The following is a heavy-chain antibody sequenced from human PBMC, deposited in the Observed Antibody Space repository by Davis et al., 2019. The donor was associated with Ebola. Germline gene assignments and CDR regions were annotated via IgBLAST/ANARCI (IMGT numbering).Heavy chain of an antibody. V-gene: IGHV4-38-2*02. CDR3: ARAVAAMAARTFDY. CDR2: IHHSGST. J-gene: IGHJ4*02. Sequence: SETLSLTCTVSDYSISSGYYWGWIRQTPGKGLEWIGSIHHSGSTYYNPSLKSRVTLLLDTSKNQFSLKLSSVTAADTAVYYCARAVAAMAARTFDYWGQGTLVTVSS. D-gene: IGHD2-15*01. CDR1: DYSISSGYY.